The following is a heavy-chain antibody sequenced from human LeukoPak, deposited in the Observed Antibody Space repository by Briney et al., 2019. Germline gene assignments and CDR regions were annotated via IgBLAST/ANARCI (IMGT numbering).Heavy chain of an antibody. J-gene: IGHJ4*02. CDR1: GVTFSSYS. CDR3: ASALGYSYGYLDY. Sequence: GGSLRLSCAASGVTFSSYSMNWVRQAPGKGLEWVSSISSSSSYIYYADSVKGRFTISRDNAKNSLYLQMNSLRAEDTAVYYCASALGYSYGYLDYWGQGTLVTVSS. CDR2: ISSSSSYI. D-gene: IGHD5-18*01. V-gene: IGHV3-21*01.